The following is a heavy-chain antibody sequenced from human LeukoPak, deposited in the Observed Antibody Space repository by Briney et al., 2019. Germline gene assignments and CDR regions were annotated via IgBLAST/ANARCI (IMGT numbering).Heavy chain of an antibody. D-gene: IGHD3-22*01. V-gene: IGHV1-69*05. CDR2: IIPIFGTA. Sequence: SVKVSCKASGGTFSSYAISWVRQAPGQGLEWMGRIIPIFGTANYAQKFQGRVTITTAESTSTAYMELSSLRSEDTAVYYCASRNDSSGYGNYYYYYMDVWGKGTTVTVSS. J-gene: IGHJ6*03. CDR3: ASRNDSSGYGNYYYYYMDV. CDR1: GGTFSSYA.